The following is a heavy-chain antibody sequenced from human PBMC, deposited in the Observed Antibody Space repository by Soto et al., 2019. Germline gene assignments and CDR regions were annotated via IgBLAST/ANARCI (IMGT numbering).Heavy chain of an antibody. J-gene: IGHJ3*02. CDR1: GFTFSSYS. V-gene: IGHV3-21*01. CDR3: ARGRMPVVVVAATVDAFDI. D-gene: IGHD2-15*01. Sequence: GGSLRLSCAASGFTFSSYSMNWVRQAPGKGLEWVSSISSSSSYIYYADSVKGRFTISRDNAKNSLYLQMNSLRAEDTAVYYCARGRMPVVVVAATVDAFDIWGQGTMVSVSS. CDR2: ISSSSSYI.